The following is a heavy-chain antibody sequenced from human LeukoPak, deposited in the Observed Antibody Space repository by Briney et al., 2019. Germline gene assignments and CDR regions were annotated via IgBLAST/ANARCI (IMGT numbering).Heavy chain of an antibody. CDR3: AKTGNPPTGDY. V-gene: IGHV3-53*01. J-gene: IGHJ4*02. CDR2: IYSGGFT. D-gene: IGHD1-1*01. CDR1: GFTFSSYD. Sequence: GGSLRLSCAASGFTFSSYDMHWVRQAPGKGLEWVSVIYSGGFTYYADSVKGRFTISRDNSKNTLYLQMNSLRAEDTAVYYCAKTGNPPTGDYWGQGTLVSVSS.